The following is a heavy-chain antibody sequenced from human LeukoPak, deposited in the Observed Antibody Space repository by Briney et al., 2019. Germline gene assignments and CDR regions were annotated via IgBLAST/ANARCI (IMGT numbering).Heavy chain of an antibody. CDR2: IKEDGSEK. CDR1: GFTLSSYW. V-gene: IGHV3-7*03. CDR3: ARDWVAGVPFDAFDI. J-gene: IGHJ3*02. Sequence: PGGSLRLSCAASGFTLSSYWMSWVRQAPGKGLEWVANIKEDGSEKYYVDSVKGRFTISRDNAQNSVYLHMNSLTAEDTALYYYARDWVAGVPFDAFDIWGQGTMVSVSS. D-gene: IGHD3-10*01.